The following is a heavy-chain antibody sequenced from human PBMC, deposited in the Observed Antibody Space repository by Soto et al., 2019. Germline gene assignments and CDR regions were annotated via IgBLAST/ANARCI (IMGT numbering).Heavy chain of an antibody. D-gene: IGHD6-19*01. CDR2: IKSDGSST. CDR1: GFTFSSSW. V-gene: IGHV3-74*01. CDR3: ARVGSGWYFD. J-gene: IGHJ4*02. Sequence: EVQLVESGGGLVQPGGSLRLSCAASGFTFSSSWMHWVRQAPGKGLVWVSRIKSDGSSTTYADSVKGRFTISRDNAKNTLYLQMNSLSAEDTAVYYCARVGSGWYFDWGQGTLVTVSS.